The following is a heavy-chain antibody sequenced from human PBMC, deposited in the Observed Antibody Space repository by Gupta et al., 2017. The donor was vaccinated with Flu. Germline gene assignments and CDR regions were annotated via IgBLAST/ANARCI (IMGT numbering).Heavy chain of an antibody. J-gene: IGHJ6*02. CDR1: GGTFSSYA. CDR3: ASGVVEYYGSGTRYGMDV. D-gene: IGHD3-10*01. CDR2: IIPIFGTA. Sequence: QVQLVQSGAEVKKPGSSVKVSCKASGGTFSSYAISWVRQAPGQGLEWMGGIIPIFGTANYAQKFQGRVTITADESTSTAYMELSSLRSEDTAVYYCASGVVEYYGSGTRYGMDVWGQGTTVTVSS. V-gene: IGHV1-69*01.